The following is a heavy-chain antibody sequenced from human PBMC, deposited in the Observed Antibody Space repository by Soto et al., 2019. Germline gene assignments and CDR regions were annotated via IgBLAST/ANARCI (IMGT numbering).Heavy chain of an antibody. D-gene: IGHD6-19*01. Sequence: QVQLVQSGAEVKKPGASVKVSCRASGYTFTRYSIIWVRQAPGQKIEWMGWINVGTGRTEYSQRTQGRVTITRDTSASTADIELNNLSSEDTAVYYCARGGVDTSAWYGGDYWGQGTQVVVSS. CDR3: ARGGVDTSAWYGGDY. V-gene: IGHV1-3*01. CDR1: GYTFTRYS. CDR2: INVGTGRT. J-gene: IGHJ4*02.